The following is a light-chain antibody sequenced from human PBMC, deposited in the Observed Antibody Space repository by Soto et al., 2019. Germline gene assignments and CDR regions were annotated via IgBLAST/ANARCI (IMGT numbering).Light chain of an antibody. J-gene: IGLJ1*01. V-gene: IGLV1-44*01. CDR1: RSDIGSNS. Sequence: QSALTQPPSASGTPGQTVIISCSVSRSDIGSNSVNWYQHLPGTAPKLLIYNNNQRPSGVPDRFSGSKSGTSASLAISGLQSEDEADYYCAAWDDSLTGPVFGTGTKVTVL. CDR3: AAWDDSLTGPV. CDR2: NNN.